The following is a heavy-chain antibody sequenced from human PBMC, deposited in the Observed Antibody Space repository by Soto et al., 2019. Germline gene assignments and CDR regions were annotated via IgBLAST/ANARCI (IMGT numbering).Heavy chain of an antibody. CDR1: GYTFTSYG. V-gene: IGHV1-18*01. Sequence: QVQLVQSGAEVKKPGASVKVSCKASGYTFTSYGISWVRQAPGQGLEWMGWISAYNGNTNYAQKLQGRVTMTTDTSTSTDYMELRSLRSDDTAVYYCARYWSSDILTGYEVIPFYYWGQGTMVTVYS. J-gene: IGHJ4*02. CDR3: ARYWSSDILTGYEVIPFYY. CDR2: ISAYNGNT. D-gene: IGHD3-9*01.